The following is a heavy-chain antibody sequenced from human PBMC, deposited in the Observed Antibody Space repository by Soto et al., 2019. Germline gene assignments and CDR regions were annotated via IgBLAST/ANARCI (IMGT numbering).Heavy chain of an antibody. V-gene: IGHV3-23*01. D-gene: IGHD3-9*01. J-gene: IGHJ4*02. CDR1: GFTFSSYA. CDR2: ISGSGGST. Sequence: GGSLRLSCAASGFTFSSYAMSWVRQAPGKGLEWVSAISGSGGSTYYADSVKGRFTISRDNSKNTLYLQMNSLRAEDTAVYYCAKGGDILTGYENYFDYWGQGTLVTVSS. CDR3: AKGGDILTGYENYFDY.